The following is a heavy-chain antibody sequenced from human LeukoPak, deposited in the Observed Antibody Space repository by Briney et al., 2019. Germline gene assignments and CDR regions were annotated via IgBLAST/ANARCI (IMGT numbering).Heavy chain of an antibody. CDR3: ATHRPDTAMVLV. Sequence: GASVKVSCKASAGTFSSYAISWVRQAPGQGLEWMGRIIPILGIANYAQKFQGRVTITADKSTSTAYLELSSLRSEDTAVYYYATHRPDTAMVLVWGRGTVVTVSS. V-gene: IGHV1-69*04. CDR1: AGTFSSYA. D-gene: IGHD5-18*01. CDR2: IIPILGIA. J-gene: IGHJ4*02.